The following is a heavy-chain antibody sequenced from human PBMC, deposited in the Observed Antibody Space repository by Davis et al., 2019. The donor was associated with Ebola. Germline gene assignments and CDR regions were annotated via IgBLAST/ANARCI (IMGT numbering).Heavy chain of an antibody. CDR1: GYTFTSYA. D-gene: IGHD6-19*01. V-gene: IGHV1-69*06. CDR3: ARRIAVAGSAVGTFDY. J-gene: IGHJ4*02. CDR2: IIPIFGTA. Sequence: SVKVSCKASGYTFTSYAISWVRQAPGQGLEWMGGIIPIFGTANYAQKFQGRVTITADKSTSTAYMELSSLRSEDTAVYYCARRIAVAGSAVGTFDYWGQGTLVTVSS.